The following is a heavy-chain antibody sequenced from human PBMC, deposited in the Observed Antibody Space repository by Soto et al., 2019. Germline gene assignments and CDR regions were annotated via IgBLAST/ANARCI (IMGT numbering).Heavy chain of an antibody. Sequence: SQSLSLTCAISGDSVSSDSDAWNWIRQSPSRGLEWLGRTYYRSKWYVDYAVSVNGRMTINPDTSKNDFSLQLNSVTPEDTAVYYCVRSRFFVAVAGMATYYYYYGMEVWGRGTAVTVSS. CDR2: TYYRSKWYV. J-gene: IGHJ6*02. CDR1: GDSVSSDSDA. D-gene: IGHD6-19*01. V-gene: IGHV6-1*01. CDR3: VRSRFFVAVAGMATYYYYYGMEV.